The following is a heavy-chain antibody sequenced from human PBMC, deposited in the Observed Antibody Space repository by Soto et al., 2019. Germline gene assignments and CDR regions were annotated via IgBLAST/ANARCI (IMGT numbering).Heavy chain of an antibody. CDR1: GFTFSSYA. J-gene: IGHJ6*02. CDR3: ARDSEGNHDTDV. CDR2: ISYDGNNK. V-gene: IGHV3-30-3*01. Sequence: GGSLRLSCAASGFTFSSYAMHWVRQAPGKGLEWVAIISYDGNNKYYTDSVKGRFTISRDNSKNTLYLQMNSLRAEDTAVYYCARDSEGNHDTDVWGQGTTVTVSS.